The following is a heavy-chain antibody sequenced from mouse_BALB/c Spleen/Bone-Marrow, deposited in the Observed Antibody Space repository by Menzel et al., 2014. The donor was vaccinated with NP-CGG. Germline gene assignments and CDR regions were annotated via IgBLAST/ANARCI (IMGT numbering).Heavy chain of an antibody. J-gene: IGHJ3*01. Sequence: EVNVVESGGGLVKPGGSLKLSCAASGFAFSSYAMSWVRQTPVKRLEWVASISRGGTTYYPDSVKGRFTISRDNARNILYLQMSGLRSEDTAMYHCARNYYGTFAYWGQGTLVTVSA. V-gene: IGHV5-6-5*01. CDR2: ISRGGTT. CDR3: ARNYYGTFAY. D-gene: IGHD1-1*01. CDR1: GFAFSSYA.